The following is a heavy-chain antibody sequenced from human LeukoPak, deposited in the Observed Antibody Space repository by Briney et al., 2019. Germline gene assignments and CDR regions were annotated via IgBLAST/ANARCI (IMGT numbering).Heavy chain of an antibody. D-gene: IGHD1-26*01. J-gene: IGHJ5*02. CDR3: AREQWEPRGT. Sequence: SETLSLTCAVYGGSSSGHYWSWIRQPPGKGLEWIGEINHSGSTNYNPSLKSRVTISVDTSKNQFSLKLSSVTAADTAVYYCAREQWEPRGTWGQGTLVTVSS. V-gene: IGHV4-34*01. CDR2: INHSGST. CDR1: GGSSSGHY.